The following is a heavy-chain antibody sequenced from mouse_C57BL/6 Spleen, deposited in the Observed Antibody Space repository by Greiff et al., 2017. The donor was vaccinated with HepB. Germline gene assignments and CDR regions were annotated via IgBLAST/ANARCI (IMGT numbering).Heavy chain of an antibody. CDR3: ARAYYSNYGGAWFAY. J-gene: IGHJ3*01. CDR2: ISYDGSN. Sequence: ESGPGLVKPSQSLSLTCSVTGYSITSGYYWNWIRQFPGNKLEWMGYISYDGSNNYNPSLKNRISITRDTSKNQFFLKLKSVTTEDTATYYCARAYYSNYGGAWFAYWGQGTLVTVSA. V-gene: IGHV3-6*01. CDR1: GYSITSGYY. D-gene: IGHD2-5*01.